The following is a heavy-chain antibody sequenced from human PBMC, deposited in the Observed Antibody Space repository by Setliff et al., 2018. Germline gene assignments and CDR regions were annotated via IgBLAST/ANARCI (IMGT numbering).Heavy chain of an antibody. CDR3: ARGHCTTISCFLDH. CDR1: GFTFSRYW. V-gene: IGHV3-74*03. D-gene: IGHD2-8*01. CDR2: LNEDGSIT. J-gene: IGHJ4*02. Sequence: GGSLRLSCADSGFTFSRYWMHWVRQAPGKGLVWVSRLNEDGSITSYADSVKGRFTISRDNAKNTLYLQMNSLRAEDTAFYYCARGHCTTISCFLDHWGQGIMVTVSS.